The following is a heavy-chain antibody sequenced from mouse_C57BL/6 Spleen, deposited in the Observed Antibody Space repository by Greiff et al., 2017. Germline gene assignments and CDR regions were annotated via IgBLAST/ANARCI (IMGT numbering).Heavy chain of an antibody. V-gene: IGHV1-81*01. CDR3: ARSFITTRYFDV. CDR1: GYTFTSYG. D-gene: IGHD1-1*01. CDR2: IYPRSGNT. J-gene: IGHJ1*03. Sequence: VQLQQSGAELARPGASVKLFCKASGYTFTSYGISWVKQRTGQGLEWIGEIYPRSGNTYYNEKFKGKATLTADKSSSTAYMELRSLTSEDSAVYFCARSFITTRYFDVWGTGTTVTVSS.